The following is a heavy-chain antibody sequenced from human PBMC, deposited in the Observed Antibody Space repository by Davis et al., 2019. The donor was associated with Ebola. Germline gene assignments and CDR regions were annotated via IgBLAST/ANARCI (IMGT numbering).Heavy chain of an antibody. CDR3: GVRTRFDP. V-gene: IGHV3-21*04. CDR1: GFTFSSYS. D-gene: IGHD1-1*01. CDR2: ISSSSSYI. Sequence: GGSLRLSCAASGFTFSSYSMNWVRQAPGKGLEWVSSISSSSSYIYYADSVEGRFTISRENAKNTLYLQMNSLRAEDTAVYYCGVRTRFDPWGQGTLVTVSS. J-gene: IGHJ5*02.